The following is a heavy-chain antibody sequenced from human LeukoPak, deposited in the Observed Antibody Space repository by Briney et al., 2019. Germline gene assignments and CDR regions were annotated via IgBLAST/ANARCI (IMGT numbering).Heavy chain of an antibody. V-gene: IGHV1-24*01. CDR1: GYTLTELS. D-gene: IGHD3-10*01. J-gene: IGHJ4*02. CDR3: ATLPYYYGSGSPLDY. CDR2: FDPEDGET. Sequence: ASVKVSCKVSGYTLTELSMHWVRQAPGKGLEWMGGFDPEDGETIYAQKFQGRVTMTEDTSTDTASMELSSLRSEDTAVYYCATLPYYYGSGSPLDYWGQGTLVTVSS.